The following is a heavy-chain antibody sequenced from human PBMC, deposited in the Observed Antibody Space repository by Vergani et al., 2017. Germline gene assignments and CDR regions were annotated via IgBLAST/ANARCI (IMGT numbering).Heavy chain of an antibody. CDR2: FDPEDGET. CDR1: GYTLTELS. CDR3: ARDAEMATIGY. J-gene: IGHJ4*02. Sequence: QVQLVQSGAEVKKPGASVKVSCKVSGYTLTELSMHWVRQAPGKGLEWMGGFDPEDGETIYAQKFQGRVTITADKSTSTAYMELSSLRSDDTAVYYCARDAEMATIGYWGQGTLVTVSS. D-gene: IGHD5-24*01. V-gene: IGHV1-24*01.